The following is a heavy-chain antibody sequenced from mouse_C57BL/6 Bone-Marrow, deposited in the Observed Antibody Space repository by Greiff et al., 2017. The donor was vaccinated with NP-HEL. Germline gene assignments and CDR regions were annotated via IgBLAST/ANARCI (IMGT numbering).Heavy chain of an antibody. J-gene: IGHJ2*01. Sequence: EVKVVESGGDLVKPGGSLKLSCAASGFTFSSYGMSWVRQTPDKRLEWVATISSGGSYTYYPDSVKGRFTISRDNAKNTLYLQMSSLKSEDTAMYYCARDDYFRYFDYWGQGTTLTVSS. V-gene: IGHV5-6*01. CDR2: ISSGGSYT. CDR3: ARDDYFRYFDY. CDR1: GFTFSSYG. D-gene: IGHD2-12*01.